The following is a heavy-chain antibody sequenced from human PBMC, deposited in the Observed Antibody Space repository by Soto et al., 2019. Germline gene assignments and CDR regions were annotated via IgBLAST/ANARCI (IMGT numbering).Heavy chain of an antibody. CDR2: IHADGSSI. CDR1: GFTFSSYW. V-gene: IGHV3-74*01. Sequence: GGSLRLSCAASGFTFSSYWMYWVRQAPGKGLVWVSRIHADGSSIKYADSVKGRFTISRDNAKNTLYLQMNSLRADDTAVYYCTRGGRSFDWLSGPYSFDYWGQGILVTVSS. J-gene: IGHJ4*02. D-gene: IGHD3-9*01. CDR3: TRGGRSFDWLSGPYSFDY.